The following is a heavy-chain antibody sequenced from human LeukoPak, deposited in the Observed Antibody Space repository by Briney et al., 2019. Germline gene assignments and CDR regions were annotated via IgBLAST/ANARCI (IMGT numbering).Heavy chain of an antibody. D-gene: IGHD2-2*02. CDR3: VRQEPLYCSSATCYMDGWFDP. Sequence: SETLSLTCTVSGDSINTNSYFWGWIRQPPGKGLEWIGSVYYSGSTYSSPSLKSRVTMSVDTSKNQFSLNLNSVTATDTAVYYCVRQEPLYCSSATCYMDGWFDPWGQGILVTVSS. CDR1: GDSINTNSYF. CDR2: VYYSGST. J-gene: IGHJ5*02. V-gene: IGHV4-39*01.